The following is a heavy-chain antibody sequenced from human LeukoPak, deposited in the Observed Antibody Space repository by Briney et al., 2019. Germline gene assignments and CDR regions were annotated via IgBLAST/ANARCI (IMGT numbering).Heavy chain of an antibody. J-gene: IGHJ4*02. V-gene: IGHV4-59*01. CDR1: GGSISTSY. CDR2: IFYSGST. Sequence: SETLSLTCTVSGGSISTSYWSWIRQSPGKGLEWIGYIFYSGSTNYNPSLKSRVTISVDTSKNQFSLKLSSVTAADTAVYYCARAGRSGSYTYYFDYWGQGTLVTVSS. CDR3: ARAGRSGSYTYYFDY. D-gene: IGHD1-26*01.